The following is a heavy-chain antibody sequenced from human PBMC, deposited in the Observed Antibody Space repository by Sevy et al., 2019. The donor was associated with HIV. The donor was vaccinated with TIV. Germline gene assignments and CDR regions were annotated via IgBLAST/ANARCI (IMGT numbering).Heavy chain of an antibody. Sequence: GGSLRLSCAASRFTFSSYWMSWVRQAPGKGLEWVANINQDGSEKYHLDSVKGRFTISRDNAKNSLYLQMSSLRAEDSSVYFCARVPSIYYDRGYFYAMDVWGQGTTVTVSS. CDR1: RFTFSSYW. V-gene: IGHV3-7*01. J-gene: IGHJ6*02. CDR2: INQDGSEK. CDR3: ARVPSIYYDRGYFYAMDV. D-gene: IGHD3-22*01.